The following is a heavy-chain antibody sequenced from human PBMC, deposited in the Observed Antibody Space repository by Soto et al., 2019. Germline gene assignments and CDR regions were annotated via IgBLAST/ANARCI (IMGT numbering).Heavy chain of an antibody. D-gene: IGHD6-13*01. Sequence: ASVKVSCKASGYTFTSYAMHWVRQAPGQRLEWMGWINAGNGNTKYSQKLQGRVTITRDTSASTAYMELSSLRSEDTAVYYCARAPGGPGIAEYWGQGTLVTVSS. CDR1: GYTFTSYA. CDR3: ARAPGGPGIAEY. CDR2: INAGNGNT. V-gene: IGHV1-3*01. J-gene: IGHJ4*02.